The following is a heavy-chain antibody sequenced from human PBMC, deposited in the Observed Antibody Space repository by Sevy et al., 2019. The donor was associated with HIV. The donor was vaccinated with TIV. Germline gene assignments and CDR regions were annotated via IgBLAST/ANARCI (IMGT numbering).Heavy chain of an antibody. D-gene: IGHD4-17*01. CDR2: MNPNSGGT. CDR1: GYTFTGYY. Sequence: ASVKVSCKASGYTFTGYYMHWVRQAPGQGLEWMGRMNPNSGGTNYAQKFQGRVTMTRDTSISTAYMELSRLRSDDTAVYYCARERATTVTNIYYFDYWGQGTLVTVSS. V-gene: IGHV1-2*06. CDR3: ARERATTVTNIYYFDY. J-gene: IGHJ4*02.